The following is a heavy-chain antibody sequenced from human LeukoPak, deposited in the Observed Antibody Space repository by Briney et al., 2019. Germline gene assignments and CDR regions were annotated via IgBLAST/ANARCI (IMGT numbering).Heavy chain of an antibody. D-gene: IGHD2-8*01. CDR3: ARVPVGDIVLMVPYFDY. J-gene: IGHJ4*02. CDR2: ISSSGITI. V-gene: IGHV3-48*03. Sequence: GGSLRLSCAASGFTFSNYEMNWVRQAPGKGLEWVSYISSSGITIYYADSVKGRFTISRDNAKNSLYLQMNSLRAEDTAVYYCARVPVGDIVLMVPYFDYWGQGTLVTVSS. CDR1: GFTFSNYE.